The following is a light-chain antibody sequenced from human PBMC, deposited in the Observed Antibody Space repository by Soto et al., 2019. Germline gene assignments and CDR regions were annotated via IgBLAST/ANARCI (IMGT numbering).Light chain of an antibody. Sequence: DIVMTQSPDSLAVSLGERDSINCKSSQSVLYSSNNKNYLAWYQQKPGQPPKLLIYWASTRESGVPERFSGGGSGTDFTLPISSLQAEDGAVYYCQQYYSTPGTFGPGTKVDIK. J-gene: IGKJ3*01. CDR1: QSVLYSSNNKNY. V-gene: IGKV4-1*01. CDR3: QQYYSTPGT. CDR2: WAS.